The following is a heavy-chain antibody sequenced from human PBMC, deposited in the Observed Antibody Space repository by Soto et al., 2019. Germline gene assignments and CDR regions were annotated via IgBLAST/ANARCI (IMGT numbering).Heavy chain of an antibody. CDR1: GYTFSRYA. CDR2: ISGSGGRK. J-gene: IGHJ1*01. Sequence: VQLLDSGGGLVQPGGSLRLSCVASGYTFSRYAMSWVRQAPGKGLEWVSGISGSGGRKDYVDSVRGRFTISRDNSKNTLYLQMDSLKVDDTATYYCAKDGYCSDASCYWSYWGQGTLVTVSS. V-gene: IGHV3-23*01. D-gene: IGHD2-2*03. CDR3: AKDGYCSDASCYWSY.